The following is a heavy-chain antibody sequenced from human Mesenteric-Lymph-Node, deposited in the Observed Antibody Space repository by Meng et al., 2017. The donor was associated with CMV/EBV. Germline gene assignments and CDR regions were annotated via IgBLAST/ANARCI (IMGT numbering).Heavy chain of an antibody. CDR3: ARGHDFWSGYYGDNWFDP. CDR1: FSSYS. D-gene: IGHD3-3*01. J-gene: IGHJ5*02. Sequence: FSSYSMNWVRQAPGKGLEWVSSISSSSSYIYYADSVKGRFTISRDNAKNSLYLQMNSLRAEDTAVYYCARGHDFWSGYYGDNWFDPWGQGTLVTVSS. V-gene: IGHV3-21*01. CDR2: ISSSSSYI.